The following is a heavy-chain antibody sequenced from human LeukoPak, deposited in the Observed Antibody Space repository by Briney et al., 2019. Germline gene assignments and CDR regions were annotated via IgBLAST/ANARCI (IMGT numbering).Heavy chain of an antibody. CDR1: GYTFTGYY. Sequence: GASVKVSCKASGYTFTGYYMHWVRQAPGQGLEWMGWINPNSGGTNYAQKFQGRVTMTRDTSISTAYMELSRLRSDDTAVYYCAREGNYDTSGYYQSPDYWGQGTLATVSS. V-gene: IGHV1-2*02. D-gene: IGHD3-22*01. CDR2: INPNSGGT. J-gene: IGHJ4*02. CDR3: AREGNYDTSGYYQSPDY.